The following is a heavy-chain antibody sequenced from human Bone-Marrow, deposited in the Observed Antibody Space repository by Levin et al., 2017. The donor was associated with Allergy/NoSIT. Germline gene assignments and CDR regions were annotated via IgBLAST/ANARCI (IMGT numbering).Heavy chain of an antibody. V-gene: IGHV3-9*01. CDR1: GFTFNDYA. CDR2: INYITDTL. J-gene: IGHJ6*02. CDR3: TRVKASYYAMDV. D-gene: IGHD3-10*01. Sequence: SLKISCAASGFTFNDYAIHWVRQVPGKGLEWVSTINYITDTLAYADAVKGRFTISRDNAKNSLHLQMNSLRSEDTALYYCTRVKASYYAMDVWGPGTTVTVSS.